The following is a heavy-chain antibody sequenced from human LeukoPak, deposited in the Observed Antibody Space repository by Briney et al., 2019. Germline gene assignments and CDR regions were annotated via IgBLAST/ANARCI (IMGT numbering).Heavy chain of an antibody. D-gene: IGHD6-19*01. CDR3: ARERIAVAARWFDP. CDR2: IYYSGST. J-gene: IGHJ5*02. Sequence: SETLSLTCTGSGGSISSYYWSWIRQPPGKGLEWIGYIYYSGSTNYNPSLKSRVTISVDTSKNQSSLKLSSVTAADTAVYYCARERIAVAARWFDPWGQGTLVTVSS. V-gene: IGHV4-59*01. CDR1: GGSISSYY.